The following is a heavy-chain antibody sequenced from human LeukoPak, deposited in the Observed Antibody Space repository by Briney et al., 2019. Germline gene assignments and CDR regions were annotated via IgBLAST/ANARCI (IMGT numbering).Heavy chain of an antibody. D-gene: IGHD1-20*01. CDR1: GFTVGSNY. CDR3: ARGEYNWNDLHL. CDR2: MYSGGST. Sequence: PGGSLRLSCAASGFTVGSNYMGWVRQAPGRGLEWVSVMYSGGSTYYADSVKGRFTISRDNSKNTLYLQMNSLRAEDTAVHYCARGEYNWNDLHLWGQGTLVTVSS. V-gene: IGHV3-66*01. J-gene: IGHJ5*02.